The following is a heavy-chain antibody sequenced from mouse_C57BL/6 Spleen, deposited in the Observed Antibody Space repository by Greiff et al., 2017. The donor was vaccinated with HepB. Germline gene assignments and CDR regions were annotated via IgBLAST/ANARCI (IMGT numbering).Heavy chain of an antibody. V-gene: IGHV1-19*01. CDR1: GYTFTDYY. D-gene: IGHD1-1*01. J-gene: IGHJ4*01. CDR2: INPYNGGT. CDR3: AREAVVASYAMDY. Sequence: EVQLQQSGPVLVKPGASVKMSCKASGYTFTDYYMNWVKQSHGKSLEWIGVINPYNGGTSYNQKFKGKATLTVDKSSSTAYMELNSLTSEDSAVYYCAREAVVASYAMDYWGQGTSVTVSS.